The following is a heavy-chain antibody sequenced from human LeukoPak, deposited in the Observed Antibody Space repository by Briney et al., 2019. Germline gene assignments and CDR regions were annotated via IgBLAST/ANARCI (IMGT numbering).Heavy chain of an antibody. V-gene: IGHV3-23*01. D-gene: IGHD6-19*01. Sequence: GGSLRLSCAASGFTFSAYAISWVRQAPGKGLEWISGISFSGSSTYYAESVKGRFTISRDNSKNTLYLQMNSLRVEDAGVYYCAKDRASSGWYVYDSWGQGTLVTVSS. CDR1: GFTFSAYA. J-gene: IGHJ4*02. CDR2: ISFSGSST. CDR3: AKDRASSGWYVYDS.